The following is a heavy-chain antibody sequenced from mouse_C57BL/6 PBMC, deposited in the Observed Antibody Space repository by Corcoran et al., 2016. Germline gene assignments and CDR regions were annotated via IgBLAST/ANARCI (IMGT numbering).Heavy chain of an antibody. V-gene: IGHV1-19*01. Sequence: EVPLQQSGPVLVKPGASVKMSCKASGYTFTDYYMNWVKQSHGKSLEWIGVINPYNGGTSYNQKFKGKATLTGDKSSSTAYMELNSLTSEDSAVYYCARGTTVVATDYAMDYWGQGTTLTVSS. J-gene: IGHJ2*01. CDR1: GYTFTDYY. CDR2: INPYNGGT. D-gene: IGHD1-1*01. CDR3: ARGTTVVATDYAMDY.